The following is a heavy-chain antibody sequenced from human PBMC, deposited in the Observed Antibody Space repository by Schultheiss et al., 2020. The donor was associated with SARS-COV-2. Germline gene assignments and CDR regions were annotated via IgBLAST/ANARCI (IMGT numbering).Heavy chain of an antibody. Sequence: GGPLRLSCAASGFTFSSYSMNWVRQAPGKGLEWVSSISSSSSYIYYADSVKGRFTISRDNAKNSLYLQMNSLRAEDTAVYYCARERGTLYSSSSGIDYWGQGTLVTVSS. CDR1: GFTFSSYS. CDR3: ARERGTLYSSSSGIDY. V-gene: IGHV3-21*01. D-gene: IGHD6-6*01. J-gene: IGHJ4*02. CDR2: ISSSSSYI.